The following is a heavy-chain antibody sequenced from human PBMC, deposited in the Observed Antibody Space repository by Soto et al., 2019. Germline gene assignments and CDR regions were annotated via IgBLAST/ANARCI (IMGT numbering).Heavy chain of an antibody. V-gene: IGHV4-39*01. CDR2: IYYSGST. D-gene: IGHD5-18*01. CDR3: ARRPVDTAMVGGSPLDY. CDR1: GGSISSSSYY. J-gene: IGHJ4*02. Sequence: QLQLQESGPGLVKPSETLSLTCTVSGGSISSSSYYWGWIRQPPGKGLEWIGSIYYSGSTYYNPSLKCRVTISVDASKDQFTRKLSSVAAADTAVYYCARRPVDTAMVGGSPLDYWGQGTLVTVSS.